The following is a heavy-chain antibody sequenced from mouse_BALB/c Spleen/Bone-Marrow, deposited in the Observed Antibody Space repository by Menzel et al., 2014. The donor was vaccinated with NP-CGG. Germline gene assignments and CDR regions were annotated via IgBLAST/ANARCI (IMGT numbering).Heavy chain of an antibody. V-gene: IGHV1S34*01. Sequence: LVKTGASVKISCEASGYSFTGYYMHWVKQSHGKSLEWIGYISCYNGATSYNQKFKGKATFTVDTSSSTAYMQFNSLTSEDSAVYYCARGDGYYVDFDYCGQGTTLTVSS. CDR3: ARGDGYYVDFDY. CDR2: ISCYNGAT. D-gene: IGHD2-3*01. J-gene: IGHJ2*01. CDR1: GYSFTGYY.